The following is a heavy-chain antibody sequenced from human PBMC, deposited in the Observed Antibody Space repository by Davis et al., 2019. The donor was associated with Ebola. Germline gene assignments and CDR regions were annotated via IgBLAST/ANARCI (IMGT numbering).Heavy chain of an antibody. CDR2: IWYDGSNK. V-gene: IGHV3-33*08. Sequence: GGSLRLSCAASGFTFSNYWMHWVRQAPGKGLEWVAVIWYDGSNKYYADSVKGRFTISRDNSKNTLYLQMNSLRAEDTAVYCCASPEEWPHDYWGQGTLVTVSS. J-gene: IGHJ4*02. D-gene: IGHD3-3*01. CDR3: ASPEEWPHDY. CDR1: GFTFSNYW.